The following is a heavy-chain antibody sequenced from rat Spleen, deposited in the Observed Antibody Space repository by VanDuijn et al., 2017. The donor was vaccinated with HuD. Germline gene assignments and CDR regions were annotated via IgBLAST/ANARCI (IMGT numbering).Heavy chain of an antibody. Sequence: EVQLVESGGGLVQPGRSMKLSCAASGFTFSNYDMAWVRQAPTKGLEWVASISYDGSSTYYRDSVKGRFTISRDNAKSTLYLQMDSLRSEDTATYICGMHGGYDGGAYVMDAWEQGASVTVSS. J-gene: IGHJ4*01. CDR3: GMHGGYDGGAYVMDA. CDR2: ISYDGSST. D-gene: IGHD1-1*01. CDR1: GFTFSNYD. V-gene: IGHV5-25*01.